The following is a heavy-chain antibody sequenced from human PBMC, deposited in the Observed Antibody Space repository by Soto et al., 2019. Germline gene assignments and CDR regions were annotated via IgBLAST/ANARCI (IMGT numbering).Heavy chain of an antibody. V-gene: IGHV1-18*04. CDR1: CYTFSSYG. J-gene: IGHJ3*02. Sequence: CASEEMSCKASCYTFSSYGISWVRHAPGQGLEWMGWISAYNGNTNYAQKLQGRVTMTTDTSTSTAYMELRSLRPDDAAVYYCGSPDSSGYSAFDIWGQGTMVSVSS. CDR2: ISAYNGNT. D-gene: IGHD3-22*01. CDR3: GSPDSSGYSAFDI.